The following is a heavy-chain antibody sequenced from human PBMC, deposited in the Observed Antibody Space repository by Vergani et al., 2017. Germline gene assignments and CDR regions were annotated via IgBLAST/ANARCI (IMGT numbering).Heavy chain of an antibody. CDR2: INDNGYT. CDR3: AGRPRVNMFRGEIRTKRTCDY. Sequence: QAQLQESGPGLVKPSETLSLTCEVHGESFSGHYWSWIRQPPGKGLEWIGEINDNGYTNYNPLFESRVIVSADTSKNQFSRKLMSVTAADTAMYFCAGRPRVNMFRGEIRTKRTCDYWSPGTLVTVSS. J-gene: IGHJ4*02. D-gene: IGHD3-10*01. V-gene: IGHV4-34*10. CDR1: GESFSGHY.